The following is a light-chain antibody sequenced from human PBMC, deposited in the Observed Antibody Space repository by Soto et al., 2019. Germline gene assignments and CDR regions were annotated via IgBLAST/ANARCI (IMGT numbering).Light chain of an antibody. V-gene: IGKV1-39*01. CDR1: QNIASY. Sequence: DIQMTQSPSSLSASVGDRVTITCRASQNIASYLNWYQQKPGKAPNLLIYAASTLQSGVPSRFSGSGSGTDFSLTISSLQPEDVASYYCQHSYSSPYRFGQGTKLEIK. CDR3: QHSYSSPYR. J-gene: IGKJ2*03. CDR2: AAS.